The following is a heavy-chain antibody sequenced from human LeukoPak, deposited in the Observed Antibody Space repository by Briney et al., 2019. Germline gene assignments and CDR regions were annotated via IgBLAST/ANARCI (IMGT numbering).Heavy chain of an antibody. CDR2: ISWNSGSI. V-gene: IGHV3-9*01. J-gene: IGHJ4*02. CDR1: GFTFDDYA. Sequence: GRSLRLSCAASGFTFDDYAMHWVRQAPGKGLEWVSGISWNSGSIGYADSVKGRFTISGDNAKNSLYLQMNSLRAEDTALYYCAKDSTTGTSWGQGTLVTVSS. D-gene: IGHD1-1*01. CDR3: AKDSTTGTS.